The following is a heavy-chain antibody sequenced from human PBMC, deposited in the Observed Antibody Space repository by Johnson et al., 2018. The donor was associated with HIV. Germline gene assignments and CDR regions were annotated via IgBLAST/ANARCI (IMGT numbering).Heavy chain of an antibody. CDR3: AKGDKMATITSRYEAFDR. CDR1: GFTVSSNY. D-gene: IGHD5-24*01. CDR2: IYSGGST. J-gene: IGHJ3*01. Sequence: VQLVESGGGVVQPGGSLRLSCAASGFTVSSNYMSWVRQAPGKGLEWVSVIYSGGSTYYADSVKGRFTISRDNSKNTLYLQMNSLSDEDTAVYYCAKGDKMATITSRYEAFDRWGQGTMVIVSS. V-gene: IGHV3-66*01.